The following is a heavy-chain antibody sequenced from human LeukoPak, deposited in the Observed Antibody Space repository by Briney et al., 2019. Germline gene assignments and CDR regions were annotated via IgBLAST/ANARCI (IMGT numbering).Heavy chain of an antibody. V-gene: IGHV3-23*01. CDR2: ISGSGGST. D-gene: IGHD3-10*01. J-gene: IGHJ4*02. CDR1: GFTFSSYA. Sequence: GGSLRLSCAASGFTFSSYAMSWVRQAPGKGLEWVSAISGSGGSTYYADSVKGRFNISRDNSKNSVYLQMNSLRDEDTAVYCCAKGGYRYYYATGNNYNWGQGTLVTVSS. CDR3: AKGGYRYYYATGNNYN.